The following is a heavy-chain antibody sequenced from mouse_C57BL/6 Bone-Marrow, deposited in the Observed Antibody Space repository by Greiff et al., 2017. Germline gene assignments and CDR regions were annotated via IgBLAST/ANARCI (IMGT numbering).Heavy chain of an antibody. J-gene: IGHJ1*03. V-gene: IGHV3-6*01. Sequence: EVKLQESGPGLVKPSQSLSLTCSVTGYSITSGYYWNWIRPFPGNNLEWMGYISYDGSNNYNPSLKNRSSITRDTSKNQLFLKLNSVTTEDTATKYWARVYSKGYFDVWGTGTTVTVSS. CDR2: ISYDGSN. D-gene: IGHD2-5*01. CDR3: ARVYSKGYFDV. CDR1: GYSITSGYY.